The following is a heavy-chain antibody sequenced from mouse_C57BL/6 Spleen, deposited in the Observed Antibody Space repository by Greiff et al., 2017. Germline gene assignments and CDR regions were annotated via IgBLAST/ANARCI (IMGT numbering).Heavy chain of an antibody. CDR2: IDPSDSYT. CDR3: ARRSNYYGYCVGDWYFDV. Sequence: QVQLQQPGAELVMPGASVKLSCKASGYTFTSYWMHWVKQRPGQGLEWIGEIDPSDSYTNYNQKFKGKSTLTVDKSSSTAYMQLSSLTSEDSAVYYCARRSNYYGYCVGDWYFDVWGTGTMVTVSS. D-gene: IGHD2-3*01. J-gene: IGHJ1*03. V-gene: IGHV1-69*01. CDR1: GYTFTSYW.